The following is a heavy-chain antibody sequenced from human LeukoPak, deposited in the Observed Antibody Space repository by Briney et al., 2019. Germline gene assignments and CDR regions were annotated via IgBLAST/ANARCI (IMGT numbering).Heavy chain of an antibody. CDR3: ARGHYVQPYDASDI. CDR1: GYTFTSYG. D-gene: IGHD3-10*02. J-gene: IGHJ3*02. CDR2: ISAYNGNT. Sequence: ASVKVSCKASGYTFTSYGINWVRQAPGQGLEWMGWISAYNGNTNYAQKLQGRVTMTTDTSTSTAYMELRGLRSDDTAVYYCARGHYVQPYDASDIWGQGTTVTVSS. V-gene: IGHV1-18*01.